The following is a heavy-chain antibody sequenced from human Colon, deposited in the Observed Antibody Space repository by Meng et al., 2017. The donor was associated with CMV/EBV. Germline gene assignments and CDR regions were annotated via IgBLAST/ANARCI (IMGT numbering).Heavy chain of an antibody. J-gene: IGHJ3*02. V-gene: IGHV1-58*02. Sequence: SVKVSCKVSGYTLTELSRHWVRQARGQPLEWIGWTVVGSGQTSYAHNFQERVTITRDMSTNSVNMELSSLRSEDTAVYYCATDQCSRIQICDAFDIWGLGTKVTVSS. CDR2: TVVGSGQT. CDR1: GYTLTELS. D-gene: IGHD5-18*01. CDR3: ATDQCSRIQICDAFDI.